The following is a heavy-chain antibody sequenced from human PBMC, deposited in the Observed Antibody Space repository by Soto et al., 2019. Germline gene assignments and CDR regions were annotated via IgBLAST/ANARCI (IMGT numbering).Heavy chain of an antibody. CDR1: GGSSSGYY. J-gene: IGHJ5*02. V-gene: IGHV4-34*01. D-gene: IGHD3-3*01. CDR2: INHSGST. Sequence: SETLSLTCAVYGGSSSGYYWSWIRQPPGKGLEWIGEINHSGSTNYNPSLKSRVTISVDTSKNQFSLKLSSVTAADTAVYYCARGGSAYDFWSGYQNWFDPWGQGTLVTVSS. CDR3: ARGGSAYDFWSGYQNWFDP.